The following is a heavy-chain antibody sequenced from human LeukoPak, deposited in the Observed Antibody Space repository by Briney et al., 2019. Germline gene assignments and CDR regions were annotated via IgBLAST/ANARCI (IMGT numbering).Heavy chain of an antibody. CDR2: ISSSSSYI. CDR3: VRADRQQEAARADY. Sequence: GGSLRLSCAASGFIFSSYWMGWVRQAPGKGLEWVSSISSSSSYIYYADSVKGRFTISRDNAKNSLYLQMNSLRAEDTAVYYCVRADRQQEAARADYWGQGTLVTVSS. D-gene: IGHD6-6*01. CDR1: GFIFSSYW. V-gene: IGHV3-21*01. J-gene: IGHJ4*02.